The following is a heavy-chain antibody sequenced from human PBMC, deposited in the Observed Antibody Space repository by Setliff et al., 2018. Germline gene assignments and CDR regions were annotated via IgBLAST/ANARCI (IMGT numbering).Heavy chain of an antibody. CDR2: INRGSGDT. CDR3: ARDDDDFYSGYPYMDV. CDR1: GYTFTNYA. Sequence: ASVKVSCKASGYTFTNYAIHWVRQAPGQRLEWMGWINRGSGDTKYSRKFQGRVTITRDTSASTAYMELSRLTYEDTAVYYCARDDDDFYSGYPYMDVWGKGTTVTVSS. D-gene: IGHD3-3*01. V-gene: IGHV1-3*01. J-gene: IGHJ6*03.